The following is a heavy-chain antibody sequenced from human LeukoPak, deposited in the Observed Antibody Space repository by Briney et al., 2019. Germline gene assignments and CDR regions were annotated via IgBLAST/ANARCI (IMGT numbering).Heavy chain of an antibody. V-gene: IGHV3-23*01. J-gene: IGHJ6*03. CDR1: GFTFSSYA. CDR3: AKGSIPVPAAAISSMGYYYYYMDV. D-gene: IGHD2-2*01. CDR2: ISGSGGST. Sequence: GGSLRLSCAASGFTFSSYAMSWVRQAPGKGLEWVSAISGSGGSTYYADSVKGRFTISRDNSKNTLYLQMNSLRAEDTAVYYCAKGSIPVPAAAISSMGYYYYYMDVWGKGTTVTVSS.